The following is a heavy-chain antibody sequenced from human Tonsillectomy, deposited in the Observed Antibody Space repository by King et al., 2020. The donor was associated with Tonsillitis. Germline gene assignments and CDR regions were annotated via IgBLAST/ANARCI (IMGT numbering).Heavy chain of an antibody. CDR1: GFTMNTYA. D-gene: IGHD1-26*01. CDR2: ISGSGDDT. J-gene: IGHJ4*02. V-gene: IGHV3-23*01. CDR3: ARLRSIGAEGRVGHFDL. Sequence: EVQLQESGGRLVQPGGSLRLSCVGSGFTMNTYAMAWVRQTPGKGLEWVSAISGSGDDTYYGDSVKGRFTLSRDISGNTVFLQMKTLRDEDTALYYCARLRSIGAEGRVGHFDLWGQGTLVTVSS.